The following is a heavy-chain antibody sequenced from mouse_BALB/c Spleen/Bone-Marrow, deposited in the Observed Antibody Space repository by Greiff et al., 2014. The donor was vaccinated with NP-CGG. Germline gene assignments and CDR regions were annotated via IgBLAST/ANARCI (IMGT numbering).Heavy chain of an antibody. CDR2: ILPGSGSS. CDR3: ARRGVHYWYFDV. J-gene: IGHJ1*01. CDR1: GYTFSSYW. Sequence: QVQLKESGAELMKPGASVKISCKATGYTFSSYWMEWVKQRPGHGLEWLGEILPGSGSSNYNEKFKGKATFTADTSSNTAYMQLSSLTSEDSDVYYCARRGVHYWYFDVWGAGTTVTVSS. V-gene: IGHV1-9*01.